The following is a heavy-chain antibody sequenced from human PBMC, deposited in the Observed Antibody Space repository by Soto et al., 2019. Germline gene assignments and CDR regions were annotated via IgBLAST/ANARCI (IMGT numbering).Heavy chain of an antibody. CDR1: GGSISSGGYS. V-gene: IGHV4-30-2*01. J-gene: IGHJ4*02. CDR2: MYHSGST. D-gene: IGHD6-19*01. CDR3: ARLPPFYAVPADYFDS. Sequence: PSETLSLTCAVSGGSISSGGYSWSWIRQPPGKGLEWIGYMYHSGSTYYNPSLKSRVTISIDRSKNQFSLKLSSVTAADTAVYYCARLPPFYAVPADYFDSWGQGTQVTVAS.